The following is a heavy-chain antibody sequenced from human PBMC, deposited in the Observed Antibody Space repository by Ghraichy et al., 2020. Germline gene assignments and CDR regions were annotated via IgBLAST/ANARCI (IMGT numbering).Heavy chain of an antibody. CDR2: INHSGST. CDR3: ARHSRLCSGGSCYPPKGRAFDI. CDR1: GGSFSGYY. D-gene: IGHD2-15*01. J-gene: IGHJ3*02. Sequence: SETLSLTCAVYGGSFSGYYWSWIRQPPGKGLEWIGEINHSGSTNYNPSLKSRVTISVDTSKNQFSLKLSSVTAADTAVYYCARHSRLCSGGSCYPPKGRAFDIWGQGTMVTVSS. V-gene: IGHV4-34*01.